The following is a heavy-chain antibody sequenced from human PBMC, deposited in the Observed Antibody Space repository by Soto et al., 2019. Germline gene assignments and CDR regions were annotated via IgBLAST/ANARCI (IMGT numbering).Heavy chain of an antibody. D-gene: IGHD2-2*03. V-gene: IGHV4-31*03. J-gene: IGHJ4*02. CDR2: IYYSGST. CDR3: ARTGERWILGYYFDY. CDR1: GGSISSGGYY. Sequence: SETLSLTCTVSGGSISSGGYYWSWIRQHPGKGLEWIGYIYYSGSTYYNPSHKSRVTISVDTSKNQFSLKLSSVTAADTAVYYCARTGERWILGYYFDYWGQGTLVTVS.